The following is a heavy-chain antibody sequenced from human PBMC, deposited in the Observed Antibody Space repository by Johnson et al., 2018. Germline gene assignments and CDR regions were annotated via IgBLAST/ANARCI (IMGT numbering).Heavy chain of an antibody. V-gene: IGHV3-11*04. CDR1: GFAFSDSY. CDR2: ISSSGSII. D-gene: IGHD1-1*01. Sequence: QLQLVQSGGGLVKPGRSLRLSCAASGFAFSDSYMSWIRQAPGKGLEWVSQISSSGSIIYYATSVKGRFTVSRDNAKRSLYLHMGSLRAEDRAVYYCARENGWMDVWGKGTTVTVSS. J-gene: IGHJ6*04. CDR3: ARENGWMDV.